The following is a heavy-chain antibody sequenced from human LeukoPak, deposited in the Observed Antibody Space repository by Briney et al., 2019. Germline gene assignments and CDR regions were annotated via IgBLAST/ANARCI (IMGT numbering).Heavy chain of an antibody. V-gene: IGHV3-48*03. D-gene: IGHD2-8*01. J-gene: IGHJ4*02. CDR1: GLTFSSYE. CDR2: ISSSGSTI. Sequence: GGSLRLSCVASGLTFSSYEINWVRQAPGKGLEWISHISSSGSTIYYADFLRGRFTISRDNAKNSVYLQMNSLRAEDTAVYYCARASGVSVPAGYWGQGTLVTVSS. CDR3: ARASGVSVPAGY.